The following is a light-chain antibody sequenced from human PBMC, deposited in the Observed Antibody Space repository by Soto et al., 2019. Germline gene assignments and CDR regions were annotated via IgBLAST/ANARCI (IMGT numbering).Light chain of an antibody. CDR1: QRITSSY. CDR3: QQYGRSPCT. Sequence: EIVLTQSPGTLSLSPGERATLSCRASQRITSSYLAWYQQKPGQAPRLLIHGASNRATGIPDRFSGSGSGTEFTLTISRLEPEDFAVFYCQQYGRSPCTFGPGTKVDLK. J-gene: IGKJ3*01. V-gene: IGKV3-20*01. CDR2: GAS.